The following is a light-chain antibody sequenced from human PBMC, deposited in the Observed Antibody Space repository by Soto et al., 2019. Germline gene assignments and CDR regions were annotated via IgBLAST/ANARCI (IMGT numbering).Light chain of an antibody. CDR1: QSVSSSY. CDR3: QDYGSSPQT. J-gene: IGKJ1*01. V-gene: IGKV3-20*01. Sequence: EIVLTQSPGTLSLSPGERAILSCRASQSVSSSYLAWYRQKPGQAPRLLIYSASSRATGIPDRFSGSGSGTDFTLTISRLEPEDFAVYYCQDYGSSPQTFGQGTKVDIK. CDR2: SAS.